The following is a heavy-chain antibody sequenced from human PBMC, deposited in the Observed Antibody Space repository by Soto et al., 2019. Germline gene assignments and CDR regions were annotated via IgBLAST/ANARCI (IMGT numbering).Heavy chain of an antibody. CDR2: INHSGRV. Sequence: SETLSLTCAVYGGSFSGHSWTWIRQSPGKGLEWIGDINHSGRVNYSPSLKSRVTISLDTSKNQFSLTPSAVTAADTAIYYCSTRAYDTNGYYRFDPWGQGTLVTVSS. V-gene: IGHV4-34*01. CDR1: GGSFSGHS. J-gene: IGHJ5*01. D-gene: IGHD3-22*01. CDR3: STRAYDTNGYYRFDP.